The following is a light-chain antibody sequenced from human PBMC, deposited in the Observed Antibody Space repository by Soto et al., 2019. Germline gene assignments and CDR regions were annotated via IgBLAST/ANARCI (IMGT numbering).Light chain of an antibody. Sequence: EIVLTQSPATLSLSPGEGATRFCRASQSVKTYLAWYQQRPGQAPRLLISDASNRASGSPARFSGSGSGTDFSLTISSLEPEDFAVYYCQQRSTWPAITFGQGTRLEIK. V-gene: IGKV3-11*01. CDR1: QSVKTY. J-gene: IGKJ5*01. CDR2: DAS. CDR3: QQRSTWPAIT.